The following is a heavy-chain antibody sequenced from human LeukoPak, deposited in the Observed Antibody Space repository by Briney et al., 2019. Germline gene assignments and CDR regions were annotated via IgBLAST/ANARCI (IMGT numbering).Heavy chain of an antibody. Sequence: GASVKVSCKASGYTFTGYYMHWVRQAPGQGLECMGWINPNSGGTNYAQKFQGRVTMTRDTSISTAYMELSRLRSDDTAVYYCARHTPRIAAAGTCNWLDPWGQGTLVTVSS. D-gene: IGHD6-13*01. CDR2: INPNSGGT. J-gene: IGHJ5*02. V-gene: IGHV1-2*02. CDR1: GYTFTGYY. CDR3: ARHTPRIAAAGTCNWLDP.